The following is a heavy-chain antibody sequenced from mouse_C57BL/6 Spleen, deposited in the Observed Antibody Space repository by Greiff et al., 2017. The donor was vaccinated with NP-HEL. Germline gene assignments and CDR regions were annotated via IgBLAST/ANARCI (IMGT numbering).Heavy chain of an antibody. CDR1: GYAFSSSW. V-gene: IGHV1-82*01. J-gene: IGHJ2*01. CDR3: AREAWDFDY. Sequence: QVQLKQSGPELVKPGASVKISCKASGYAFSSSWMNWVKQRPGKGLEWIGRIYPGDGDTNYNGKFKGQATLTADKSSSTAYMQLSSLTSGDSAVYFCAREAWDFDYWGQGTTLTVSS. D-gene: IGHD4-1*01. CDR2: IYPGDGDT.